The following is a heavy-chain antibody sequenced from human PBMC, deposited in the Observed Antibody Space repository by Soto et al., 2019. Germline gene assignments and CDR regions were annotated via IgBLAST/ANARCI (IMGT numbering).Heavy chain of an antibody. CDR1: GYTFTGYY. Sequence: ASVKVSCKASGYTFTGYYMHWVRQAPGQGLEWMGWINPNSGGTNYAQKFQGWVTMTRDTSISTAYMELSRLRSDDTAVYYCARENIALAGTPPGNYYGMDVWGQGTTVTVSS. CDR3: ARENIALAGTPPGNYYGMDV. D-gene: IGHD6-19*01. CDR2: INPNSGGT. J-gene: IGHJ6*02. V-gene: IGHV1-2*04.